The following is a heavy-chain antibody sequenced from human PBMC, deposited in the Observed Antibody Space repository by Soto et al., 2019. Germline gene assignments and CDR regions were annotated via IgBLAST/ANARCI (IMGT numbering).Heavy chain of an antibody. Sequence: GASVKVSCKASGFTFTSSAVQWVRQARGQRLEWIGWIVVGSGNTNYAQKFQERVTITRDMSTSTAYMELSSLRSEDTAVYYCAADQDYYDSSGHHYWGQGTLVTVSS. V-gene: IGHV1-58*01. CDR1: GFTFTSSA. CDR2: IVVGSGNT. D-gene: IGHD3-22*01. J-gene: IGHJ4*02. CDR3: AADQDYYDSSGHHY.